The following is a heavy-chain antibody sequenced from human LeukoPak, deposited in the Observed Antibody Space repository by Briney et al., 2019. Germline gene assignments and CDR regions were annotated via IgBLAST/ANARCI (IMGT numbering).Heavy chain of an antibody. CDR1: GFTFSIYW. J-gene: IGHJ3*01. CDR3: TGALVDQYGREI. Sequence: GGSLRLSCAASGFTFSIYWMHWVRQVPGKGLVWVSRISPDGSSTNYADSVKGRFAISRDNAKNTVYLQMNSLRAEDTAVYYCTGALVDQYGREIWGQGTMVTVSS. CDR2: ISPDGSST. V-gene: IGHV3-74*01. D-gene: IGHD1-26*01.